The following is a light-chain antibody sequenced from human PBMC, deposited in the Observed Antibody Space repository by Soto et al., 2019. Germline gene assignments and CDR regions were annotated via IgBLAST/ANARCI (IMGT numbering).Light chain of an antibody. J-gene: IGKJ4*01. CDR2: GAS. V-gene: IGKV3-20*01. CDR3: QQYGSSPLT. CDR1: QSVRSNE. Sequence: EIVLTQSPGTLSLSPGERATLSCRASQSVRSNELAWYQQKPGQAPRLLIYGASSSATAIPDRVSGSGSGPDFPLTISRLEPDDFAVYYCQQYGSSPLTFGGGTKVEFK.